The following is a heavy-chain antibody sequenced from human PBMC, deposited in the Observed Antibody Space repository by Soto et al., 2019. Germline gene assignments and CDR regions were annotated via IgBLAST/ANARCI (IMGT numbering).Heavy chain of an antibody. Sequence: QVQLVQSGAEVKKPGSSVKVSCKASGGTFSSYTISWVRQAPGQGLEWMGRIIPILGIANYAQKFQGRVTITADKSTSTAYMELTSLRSEDTAVYYCARDVSPTAAAGTIDYWGQGTMVTVSS. V-gene: IGHV1-69*08. J-gene: IGHJ4*02. CDR3: ARDVSPTAAAGTIDY. D-gene: IGHD6-13*01. CDR2: IIPILGIA. CDR1: GGTFSSYT.